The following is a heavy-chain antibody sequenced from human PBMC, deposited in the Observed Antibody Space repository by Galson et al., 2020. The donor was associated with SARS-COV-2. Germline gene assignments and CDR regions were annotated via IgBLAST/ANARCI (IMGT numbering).Heavy chain of an antibody. CDR1: GGSISSYY. J-gene: IGHJ6*03. Sequence: SVTLSLTCTVSGGSISSYYWSWIRQPPGKGLEWIGYIYYSGSTNYNPSLKSRVTISVDTSKNQFSLKLSSVTAADTAVYYCARAEYSSSSHYYYMDVWGKGTTVTVSS. D-gene: IGHD6-6*01. CDR3: ARAEYSSSSHYYYMDV. V-gene: IGHV4-59*01. CDR2: IYYSGST.